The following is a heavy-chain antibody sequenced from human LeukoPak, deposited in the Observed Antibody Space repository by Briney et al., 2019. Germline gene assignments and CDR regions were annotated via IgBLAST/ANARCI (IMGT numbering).Heavy chain of an antibody. J-gene: IGHJ6*02. V-gene: IGHV1-8*01. CDR3: ARGPILVRGVIMADSVGGLDV. D-gene: IGHD3-10*01. CDR1: GYIFTNYD. CDR2: MNPNSGNT. Sequence: ASVKVSCKASGYIFTNYDINWVRQATGQGPEWMAWMNPNSGNTGYAQKFQGRITLTRDTSISTAYMELSSLTSGDTAVYYCARGPILVRGVIMADSVGGLDVWGQGTTVTVSS.